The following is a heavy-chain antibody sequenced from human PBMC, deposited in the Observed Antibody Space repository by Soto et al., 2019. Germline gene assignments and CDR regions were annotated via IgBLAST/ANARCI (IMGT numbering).Heavy chain of an antibody. CDR1: GGSISSYY. D-gene: IGHD3-9*01. CDR3: ARGGLRYFDWLNREGRHYYGMDV. CDR2: IYYSGST. V-gene: IGHV4-59*01. Sequence: SETLSLTCTVSGGSISSYYWSWIRQPPGKGLEWIGYIYYSGSTNYNPSLKSRVTISVDTSKNQFSLKLSSVTAADTAVYYCARGGLRYFDWLNREGRHYYGMDVWGQGTTVTVSS. J-gene: IGHJ6*02.